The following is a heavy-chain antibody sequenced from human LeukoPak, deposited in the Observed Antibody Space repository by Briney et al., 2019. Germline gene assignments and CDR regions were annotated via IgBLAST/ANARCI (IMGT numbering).Heavy chain of an antibody. V-gene: IGHV4-34*01. CDR3: AGAYCGGDCYSERGFDI. CDR1: GGSFSGYY. J-gene: IGHJ3*02. Sequence: PSETLSLTCAVYGGSFSGYYWNWIRQPPGKGLEWIGELNNSGRTTYHPSHKSRATITVDTTKNQFSLSLGSVAAANTAVDYCAGAYCGGDCYSERGFDIWGQGTMVTVSS. D-gene: IGHD2-21*02. CDR2: LNNSGRT.